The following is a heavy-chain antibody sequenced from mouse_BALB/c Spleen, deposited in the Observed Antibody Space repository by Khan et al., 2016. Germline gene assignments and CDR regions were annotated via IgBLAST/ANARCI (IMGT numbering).Heavy chain of an antibody. Sequence: EVKLEESGGGLVQPGGSMKLSCVASGFTFSDYWMSWVRQSPEKGLEWVAEIRLKSDNYATHYAESVKGKFTISRDDSKSRLYLQMNNLRAEDTEIYYCIDLGNNVFAYWGQGTLVTVSA. CDR3: IDLGNNVFAY. D-gene: IGHD2-1*01. CDR2: IRLKSDNYAT. J-gene: IGHJ3*01. CDR1: GFTFSDYW. V-gene: IGHV6-6*02.